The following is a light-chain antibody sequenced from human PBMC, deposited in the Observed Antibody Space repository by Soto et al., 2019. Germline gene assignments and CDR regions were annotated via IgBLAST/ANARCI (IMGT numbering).Light chain of an antibody. Sequence: ALRMTQSPSSLSASTGDRVTITCRSRQGISSYLAWYQQKPGKAPKLLIYAASTLQSGVPSRFSGSGSGTDFTLTISCLQYEDFATYYCQQYYSYPFTFGHGTKVDIK. V-gene: IGKV1-8*01. CDR3: QQYYSYPFT. CDR2: AAS. J-gene: IGKJ3*01. CDR1: QGISSY.